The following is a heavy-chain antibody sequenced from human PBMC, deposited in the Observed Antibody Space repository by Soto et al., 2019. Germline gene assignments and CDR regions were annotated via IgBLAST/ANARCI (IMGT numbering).Heavy chain of an antibody. J-gene: IGHJ6*02. CDR1: GFTFGDYA. V-gene: IGHV3-49*03. Sequence: GGSLRLSCTASGFTFGDYAMSWFRQAPGKGLEWVGFIRSKAYGGTTEYAASVKGRFTISRDDSKSIAYLQMNSLKTEDTAVYYCTRDRHMSSWYANYYYYGMDVWGQGTTVTVSS. CDR3: TRDRHMSSWYANYYYYGMDV. CDR2: IRSKAYGGTT. D-gene: IGHD6-13*01.